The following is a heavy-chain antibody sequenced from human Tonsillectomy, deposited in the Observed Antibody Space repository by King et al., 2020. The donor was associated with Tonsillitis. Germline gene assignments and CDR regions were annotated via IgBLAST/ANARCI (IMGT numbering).Heavy chain of an antibody. J-gene: IGHJ3*02. D-gene: IGHD3-10*01. CDR2: IHHIGTT. CDR1: GGSITTDSNY. CDR3: AREFYYGSGAKAFDI. V-gene: IGHV4-31*03. Sequence: QLQESGPGLVKPSQTLSLTCTVTGGSITTDSNYWSWIRQPPRKGLEWIGYIHHIGTTYYTPSLKSRLSISLDTAKNQFSLKVNSVTAADTAIYYCAREFYYGSGAKAFDIWGRGTMVTVSS.